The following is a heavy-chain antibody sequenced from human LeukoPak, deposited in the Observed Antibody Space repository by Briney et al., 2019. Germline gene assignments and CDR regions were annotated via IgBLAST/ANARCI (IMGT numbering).Heavy chain of an antibody. CDR2: ISSSSSYI. CDR3: ARDGHSSGWYVDY. CDR1: GFTFSSYS. J-gene: IGHJ4*02. Sequence: GGSLRLSCAASGFTFSSYSMNWVRQAPGKGLEWVSFISSSSSYIYYADSVKGRFTISRDNAKNSLYLQMNSLRAEDTAVYYCARDGHSSGWYVDYWGQGTLVTVSS. V-gene: IGHV3-21*01. D-gene: IGHD6-19*01.